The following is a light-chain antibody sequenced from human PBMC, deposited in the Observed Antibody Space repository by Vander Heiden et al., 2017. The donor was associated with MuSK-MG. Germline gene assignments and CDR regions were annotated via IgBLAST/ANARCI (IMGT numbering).Light chain of an antibody. CDR3: AAWDDSLNGPV. Sequence: QSLLTHPPSASAAPPPTLTIACCGSSSNIGNNAVNWYQQLPGKAPKLLIYYDDLLPSGVSDRFSGSKSGTSASLAIGGLQSEDEADYYCAAWDDSLNGPVFGGGTKLTVL. V-gene: IGLV1-36*01. CDR2: YDD. CDR1: SSNIGNNA. J-gene: IGLJ3*02.